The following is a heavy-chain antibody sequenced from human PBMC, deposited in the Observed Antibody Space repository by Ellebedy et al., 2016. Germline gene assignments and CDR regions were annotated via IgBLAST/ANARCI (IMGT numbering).Heavy chain of an antibody. CDR3: ARREQLGYYYYGMDV. Sequence: GYSFTRYSPSFEGRVTISADKSINTAYLQWSSLKASDTAMYYCARREQLGYYYYGMDVWGQGTTVTVSS. D-gene: IGHD6-6*01. CDR2: GYSFT. V-gene: IGHV5-51*01. J-gene: IGHJ6*02.